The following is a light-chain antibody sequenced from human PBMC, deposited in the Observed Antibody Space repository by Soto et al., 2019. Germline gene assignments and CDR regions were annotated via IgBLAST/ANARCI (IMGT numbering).Light chain of an antibody. J-gene: IGKJ5*01. CDR3: QQYNSFPIT. Sequence: DIQMTQSPSTLSASVGDRVTITCRASQSISSWLAWYQQKPGKAPKLLIYKASSLESGVPSRFSGSGSGTEFTLTISSLQPDDFATYYCQQYNSFPITFGQGTRLESK. V-gene: IGKV1-5*03. CDR1: QSISSW. CDR2: KAS.